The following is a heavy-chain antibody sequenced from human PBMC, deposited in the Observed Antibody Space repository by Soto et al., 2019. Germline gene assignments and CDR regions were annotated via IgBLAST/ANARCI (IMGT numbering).Heavy chain of an antibody. V-gene: IGHV1-18*04. CDR3: ARDRPDYYTSVSYSLPWFDH. J-gene: IGHJ5*01. Sequence: QVQLVQSGAEVKNPGASVKVSCKTSGYTFTSYGISWVRQAPGQGLEWMGWISTYNDKTNYPQKFQGRVTMTTDTSTSTAYMELRRLTSDDTAVYYCARDRPDYYTSVSYSLPWFDHWGQGTLVTVSS. CDR2: ISTYNDKT. CDR1: GYTFTSYG. D-gene: IGHD3-10*01.